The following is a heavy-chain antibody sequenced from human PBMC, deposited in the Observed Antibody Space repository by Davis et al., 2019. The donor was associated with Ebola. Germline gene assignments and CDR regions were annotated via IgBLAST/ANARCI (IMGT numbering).Heavy chain of an antibody. V-gene: IGHV3-30*03. D-gene: IGHD2-15*01. Sequence: GESLKISCAPPAFPFSSYGMPWVRQAPGKGLEWVAVISYDGSNKYYADSVKGRFTISRDNSKNTLYLQMNSLRAEDTAVYYCARARDIVVVVAATLDYWGQGTLVTVSS. CDR2: ISYDGSNK. CDR3: ARARDIVVVVAATLDY. J-gene: IGHJ4*02. CDR1: AFPFSSYG.